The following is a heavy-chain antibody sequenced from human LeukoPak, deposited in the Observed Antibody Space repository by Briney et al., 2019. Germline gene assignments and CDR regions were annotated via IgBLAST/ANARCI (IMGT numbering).Heavy chain of an antibody. Sequence: ASMKVSCKASGYTFTSYAMHWVRQAPGQRLEWMGWINAGNGNTKYSQKFQGRVTITRDTSASTAYMELSSLRSEDTAVYYCATDFTPRVEMATIYGYWGQGTLVTVSS. V-gene: IGHV1-3*01. CDR1: GYTFTSYA. D-gene: IGHD5-24*01. J-gene: IGHJ4*02. CDR2: INAGNGNT. CDR3: ATDFTPRVEMATIYGY.